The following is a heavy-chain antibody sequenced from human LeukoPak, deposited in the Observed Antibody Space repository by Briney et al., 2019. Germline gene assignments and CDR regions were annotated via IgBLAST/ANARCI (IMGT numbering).Heavy chain of an antibody. J-gene: IGHJ4*02. V-gene: IGHV4-59*08. Sequence: PSETLSLTCTVSYGSITNYYYNWIRQPPGKGLEWIGYIHYSGGTIYNPSLKSRVTISVDPSKNRLSLNLSSVTAADTAVYYCARHMFSLSPSAGFDYWGQGALVTVSS. CDR3: ARHMFSLSPSAGFDY. CDR1: YGSITNYY. CDR2: IHYSGGT. D-gene: IGHD3-10*02.